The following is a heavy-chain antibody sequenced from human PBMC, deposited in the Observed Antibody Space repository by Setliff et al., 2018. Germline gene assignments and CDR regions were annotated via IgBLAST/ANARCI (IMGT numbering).Heavy chain of an antibody. CDR3: ARVDNFWSGPIDY. CDR2: FDPEDGET. J-gene: IGHJ4*02. D-gene: IGHD3-3*01. V-gene: IGHV1-24*01. Sequence: ASVKVSCKVSGYTLTELSRHWVRQAPGKGLEWMGGFDPEDGETIYAQKFQGRVTMTEDTSTDTAYMELSSVTAADTAVYYCARVDNFWSGPIDYWGQGTLVTVSS. CDR1: GYTLTELS.